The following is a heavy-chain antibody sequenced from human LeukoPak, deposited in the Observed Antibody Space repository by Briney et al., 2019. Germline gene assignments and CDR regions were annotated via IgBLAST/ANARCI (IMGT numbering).Heavy chain of an antibody. CDR3: ARVWRGYSGYDSPLDY. D-gene: IGHD5-12*01. CDR2: IYYSGST. J-gene: IGHJ4*02. V-gene: IGHV4-59*01. Sequence: SETLSLTCTVSGGSISSYYWSWIRQPPGKGLEWIGYIYYSGSTNYNPSLKSRVTISVDTSKNQFSLKLSSVTAADTAVYYCARVWRGYSGYDSPLDYWGQGTLVTVSP. CDR1: GGSISSYY.